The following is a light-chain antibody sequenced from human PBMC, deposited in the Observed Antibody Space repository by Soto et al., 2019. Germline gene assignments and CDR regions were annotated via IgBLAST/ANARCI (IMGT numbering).Light chain of an antibody. V-gene: IGLV1-44*01. J-gene: IGLJ1*01. CDR3: GAWDDSLNGYV. CDR1: RSNIGTNA. CDR2: NND. Sequence: QSVLTQPTSASGTPGQRVSIPCSGSRSNIGTNAVHWYQQVPGMAPKLLIYNNDQRPSGVPDRFSGSKSDTSASLSISGLQSRDEADYYCGAWDDSLNGYVFATGTKVTVL.